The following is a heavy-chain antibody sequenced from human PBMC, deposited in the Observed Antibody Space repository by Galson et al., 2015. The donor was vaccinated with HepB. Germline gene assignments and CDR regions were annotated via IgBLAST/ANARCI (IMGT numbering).Heavy chain of an antibody. J-gene: IGHJ6*03. CDR1: GFTFSSYG. CDR3: AKDPGSGWYGAYYSYTHV. Sequence: LRLSCAASGFTFSSYGMHWVRQAPGKGLEWVAVISYDGSNKYYADSVKGRFTISRDNSKNTLYLQMNSLRAEDTAVYYCAKDPGSGWYGAYYSYTHVCGTGTPAPVSS. V-gene: IGHV3-30*18. CDR2: ISYDGSNK. D-gene: IGHD6-19*01.